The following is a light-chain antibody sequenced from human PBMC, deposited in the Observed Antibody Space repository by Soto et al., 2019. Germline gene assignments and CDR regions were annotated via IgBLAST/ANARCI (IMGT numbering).Light chain of an antibody. CDR1: QSVRSDY. V-gene: IGKV3-20*01. J-gene: IGKJ1*01. CDR2: GAS. Sequence: EIVLTQSPGTLSLSPGERATLSFRASQSVRSDYLAWYQQKPGQAPRLHIYGASTRATGIPDRFTGSGSGTDFTLTISRLEPEDFAVYYCQQYGSSPRTLGQGTKVDIK. CDR3: QQYGSSPRT.